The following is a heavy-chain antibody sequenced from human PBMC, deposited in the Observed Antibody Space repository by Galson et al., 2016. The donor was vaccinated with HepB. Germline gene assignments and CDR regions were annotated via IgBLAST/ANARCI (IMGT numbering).Heavy chain of an antibody. CDR3: ARQSDHSGSGSEYAPVEY. Sequence: QSGAEVKKPGESLKISCKGSGYRFISYWIGWVRQMPGKGLEWMGIIYPGDSDTKYSPSFQGQVTISVDKSISTAYLQWSSLKASDTAIYYCARQSDHSGSGSEYAPVEYLGRGTLATVSS. CDR2: IYPGDSDT. J-gene: IGHJ4*02. CDR1: GYRFISYW. V-gene: IGHV5-51*01. D-gene: IGHD3-10*01.